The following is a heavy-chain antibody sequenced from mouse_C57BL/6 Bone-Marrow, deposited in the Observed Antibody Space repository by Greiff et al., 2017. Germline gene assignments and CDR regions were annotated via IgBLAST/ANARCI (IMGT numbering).Heavy chain of an antibody. Sequence: VQVVESGPGLVAPSQSLSITCTVSGFSLTSYGVSWVRQPTGQGLEWLGVIWGDGSTNYHSALISRLSISNDNSKSQVVLKLHSMQTDDTSTDYCAKRKDASSYWYLDVWGTGTTVTVSS. D-gene: IGHD1-1*01. V-gene: IGHV2-3*01. CDR2: IWGDGST. CDR1: GFSLTSYG. J-gene: IGHJ1*03. CDR3: AKRKDASSYWYLDV.